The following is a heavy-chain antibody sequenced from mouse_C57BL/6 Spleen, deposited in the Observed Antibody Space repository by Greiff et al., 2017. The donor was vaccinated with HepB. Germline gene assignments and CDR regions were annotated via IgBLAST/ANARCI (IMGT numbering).Heavy chain of an antibody. Sequence: VQGVESGAELVRPGASVKLSCKASGYTFTDYYINWVKQRPGQGLEWIARIYPGSGNTYYNEKFKGKATLTAEKSSSTAYMQLSSLTSEDSAVYFCARNYYGRHFDYWGQGTTLTVSS. D-gene: IGHD1-1*01. J-gene: IGHJ2*01. CDR2: IYPGSGNT. V-gene: IGHV1-76*01. CDR1: GYTFTDYY. CDR3: ARNYYGRHFDY.